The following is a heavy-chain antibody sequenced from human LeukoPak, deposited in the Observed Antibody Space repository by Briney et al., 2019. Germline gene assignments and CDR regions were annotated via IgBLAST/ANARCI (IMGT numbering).Heavy chain of an antibody. V-gene: IGHV4-59*05. CDR3: ARPGGDYYDSSGYLLVHPPPYAFDI. CDR2: IYYSGST. J-gene: IGHJ3*02. CDR1: GGSISSYY. D-gene: IGHD3-22*01. Sequence: SETLSLTCTVSGGSISSYYWSWIRQPPGKGLEWIGSIYYSGSTYYNPSLKSRVTISVDTSKNQFSLKLSSVTAADTAVYYCARPGGDYYDSSGYLLVHPPPYAFDIWGQGTMVTVSS.